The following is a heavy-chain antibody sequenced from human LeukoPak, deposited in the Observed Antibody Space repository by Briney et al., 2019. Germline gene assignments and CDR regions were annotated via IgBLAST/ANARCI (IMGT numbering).Heavy chain of an antibody. Sequence: SETLSLTCTVSGGSISSYYWSWIRQPPGKGLEWIGYIYYSGRTNYNPSLKSRVTISVDTSKNQFSLKLSSVTAADTAVYYCASSPRITIFGVAIPYYYYYMDVWGKGTTVTVSS. J-gene: IGHJ6*03. CDR1: GGSISSYY. V-gene: IGHV4-59*01. CDR3: ASSPRITIFGVAIPYYYYYMDV. CDR2: IYYSGRT. D-gene: IGHD3-3*01.